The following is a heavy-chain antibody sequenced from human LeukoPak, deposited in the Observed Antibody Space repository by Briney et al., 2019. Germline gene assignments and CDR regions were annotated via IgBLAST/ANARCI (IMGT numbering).Heavy chain of an antibody. CDR3: ARGRSSTVTIT. CDR1: GYAFTGYS. CDR2: MNPISGDT. D-gene: IGHD4-17*01. Sequence: GASVKVSCKASGYAFTGYSMHWVRQAPGQGLEWMGWMNPISGDTNYAQNFQGRVTMTGDTSISTAYMELSRLRSDDTAVYYCARGRSSTVTITWGPGTLVTVSS. V-gene: IGHV1-2*02. J-gene: IGHJ5*02.